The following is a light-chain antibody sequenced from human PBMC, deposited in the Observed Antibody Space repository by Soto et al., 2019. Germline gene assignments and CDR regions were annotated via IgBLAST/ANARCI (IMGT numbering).Light chain of an antibody. CDR3: QEYIQWPPGM. J-gene: IGKJ1*01. CDR1: QFVSSR. Sequence: DIVVTQSPATLSASPGERVTLSCRASQFVSSRLAWYQQRPGQVPRHLIYDTSTRAPGISARFSGSGSGTEFTLTISSLQSEDCAVYYCQEYIQWPPGMFGPGTTVDIK. CDR2: DTS. V-gene: IGKV3-15*01.